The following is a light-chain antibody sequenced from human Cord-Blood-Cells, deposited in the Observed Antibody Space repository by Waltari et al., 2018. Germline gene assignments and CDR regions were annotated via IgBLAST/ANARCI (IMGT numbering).Light chain of an antibody. Sequence: QSALTQPASVSASPGQSTTISCTGTSSDVGGYNSVSWYQQHPGKAPNLMIYDVSKRPSGVSNRFSGSKSGNTASLTISGLQAEDEADYYCSSYTSSSTRTFGQGTK. CDR1: SSDVGGYNS. CDR2: DVS. CDR3: SSYTSSSTRT. J-gene: IGLJ3*02. V-gene: IGLV2-14*01.